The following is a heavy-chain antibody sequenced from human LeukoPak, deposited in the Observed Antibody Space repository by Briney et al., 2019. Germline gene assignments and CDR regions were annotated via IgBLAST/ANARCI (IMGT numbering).Heavy chain of an antibody. CDR3: ARAGNAVAGDY. V-gene: IGHV3-21*01. CDR2: ISSSSSYI. D-gene: IGHD6-19*01. CDR1: GFTFSSYS. Sequence: GGSLRLSYAASGFTFSSYSMNWVRQAPGKGLEWVSSISSSSSYIYYADSVKGRFTISRDNAKNSLYLQMNSLRAEDTAVYYCARAGNAVAGDYWGQGTLVTVSS. J-gene: IGHJ4*02.